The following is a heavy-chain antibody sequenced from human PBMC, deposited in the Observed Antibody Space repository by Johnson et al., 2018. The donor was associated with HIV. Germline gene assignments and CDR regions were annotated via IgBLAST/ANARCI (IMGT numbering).Heavy chain of an antibody. D-gene: IGHD2-21*01. CDR2: ISFDGTLN. CDR3: ARDRASILWVGATQFAFDI. J-gene: IGHJ3*02. CDR1: GLSFSNFG. V-gene: IGHV3-33*08. Sequence: QVQLVESGGGVVQPGKSLTLSCVGSGLSFSNFGIPWVRQAPGKGPEWVAVISFDGTLNKYADSVKGRFTISRDNAKNSLYLQMNSLRAEDTAVYYCARDRASILWVGATQFAFDIWGQGTRVTVSS.